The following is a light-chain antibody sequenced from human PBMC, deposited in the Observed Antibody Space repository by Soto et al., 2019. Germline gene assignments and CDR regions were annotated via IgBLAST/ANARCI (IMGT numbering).Light chain of an antibody. CDR1: QTVSSY. V-gene: IGKV3-11*01. Sequence: EIVLTQSPATLSLSPGERATLSCRASQTVSSYLAWYQQKPGQAPRLLVYDASDRATGIPARFSGSGSGTDFTLTISSLEPEDFAVYYCQQRRTFGQGTQLEIK. CDR2: DAS. J-gene: IGKJ5*01. CDR3: QQRRT.